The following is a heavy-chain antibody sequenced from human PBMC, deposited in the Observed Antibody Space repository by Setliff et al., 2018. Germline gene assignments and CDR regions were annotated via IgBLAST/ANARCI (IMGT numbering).Heavy chain of an antibody. Sequence: GASVKVSCKASGYPFTDNYGHWVQQALGKGLEWMGRVDPEDGETIPEEKFQGRVTITADTSTDTAYMELSSLRSEDTAVYYCATLSKYPYGSGSYMGIRWFDPWGQGTRVTVSS. CDR1: GYPFTDNY. V-gene: IGHV1-69-2*01. CDR2: VDPEDGET. CDR3: ATLSKYPYGSGSYMGIRWFDP. J-gene: IGHJ5*02. D-gene: IGHD3-10*01.